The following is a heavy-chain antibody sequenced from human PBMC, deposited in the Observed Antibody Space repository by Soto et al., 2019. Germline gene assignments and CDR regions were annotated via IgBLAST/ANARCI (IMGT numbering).Heavy chain of an antibody. CDR1: GGTFSSYA. D-gene: IGHD6-19*01. CDR2: IIPIFGTA. Sequence: SVKVSCKASGGTFSSYAISWVRQAPGQGLEWMGGIIPIFGTANYAQKFQGRVTITADKSTSTAYMELSSLRSEDTAVYYCAREGQRSSGWEGYFDYWGQGTLVTVST. J-gene: IGHJ4*02. V-gene: IGHV1-69*06. CDR3: AREGQRSSGWEGYFDY.